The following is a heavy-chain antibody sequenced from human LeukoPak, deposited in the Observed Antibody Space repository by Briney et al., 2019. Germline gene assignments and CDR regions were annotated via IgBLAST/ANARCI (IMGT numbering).Heavy chain of an antibody. CDR1: GFTFSSYE. J-gene: IGHJ4*02. D-gene: IGHD6-19*01. Sequence: TGGSLRLSCAASGFTFSSYEMNWVRQAPGKGLEWVSYISSSGSTIYYADSVKGRFTISRDNAKNSLYLQMNSLRAEDTAVYYCARGAEWLGFDYWGQGTLVTVSS. CDR3: ARGAEWLGFDY. CDR2: ISSSGSTI. V-gene: IGHV3-48*03.